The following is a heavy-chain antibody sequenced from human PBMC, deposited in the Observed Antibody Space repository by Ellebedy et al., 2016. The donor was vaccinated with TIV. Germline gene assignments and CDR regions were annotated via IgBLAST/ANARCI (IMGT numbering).Heavy chain of an antibody. Sequence: MPSETLSLTCTVSGGSISSGGYYWSWIRQPPGKGLEWIGYIYYSGSTNYNPSLKSRVTISVDTSKNQFSLKLSSVTAADTAVYYCAREGIAVAGEDAFDIWGQGTMVTVSS. CDR1: GGSISSGGYY. J-gene: IGHJ3*02. D-gene: IGHD6-19*01. CDR3: AREGIAVAGEDAFDI. CDR2: IYYSGST. V-gene: IGHV4-61*08.